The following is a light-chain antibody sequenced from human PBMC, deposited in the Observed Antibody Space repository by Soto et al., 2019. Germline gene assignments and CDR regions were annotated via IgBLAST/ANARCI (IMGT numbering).Light chain of an antibody. V-gene: IGLV1-47*01. CDR3: AAWDDSLTGEV. CDR1: SSNIGSNY. J-gene: IGLJ1*01. CDR2: RNN. Sequence: QAVLTQPPSASGTPGQRVTISCSGSSSNIGSNYVYWYQQLPGTAPKLLIYRNNQRPSGVPDRFSGSKSGTSASLAISGLRSEDEADYYCAAWDDSLTGEVFGTGTKLPVL.